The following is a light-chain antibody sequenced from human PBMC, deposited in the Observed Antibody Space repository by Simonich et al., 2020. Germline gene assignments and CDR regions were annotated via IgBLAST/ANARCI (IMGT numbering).Light chain of an antibody. CDR1: SSDVGGYNY. CDR3: SSYTSSSTWV. J-gene: IGLJ3*02. CDR2: DVS. V-gene: IGLV2-14*01. Sequence: QSALTQPASVSGSPGRSITISCTGTSSDVGGYNYVSWYQKHQGKAPTLMIYDVSKRPSGVSNRFSGAKSGNTASLTISGLQAEDEADYYCSSYTSSSTWVFGGGTKLTVL.